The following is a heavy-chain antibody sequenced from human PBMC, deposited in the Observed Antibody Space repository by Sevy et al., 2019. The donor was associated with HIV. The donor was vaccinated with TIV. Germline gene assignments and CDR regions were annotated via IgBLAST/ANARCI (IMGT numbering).Heavy chain of an antibody. CDR3: ARENTMIEEPGWFDP. Sequence: GRSLRLSCAASGFTFSDYYMSWIRQAPGKGLEWVSYISRSGSTINYADSVKGRFTISRDNAKNSLHLQINSLRAEDTAVYYCARENTMIEEPGWFDPWGQGTLVTVSS. V-gene: IGHV3-11*01. J-gene: IGHJ5*02. CDR1: GFTFSDYY. CDR2: ISRSGSTI. D-gene: IGHD3-22*01.